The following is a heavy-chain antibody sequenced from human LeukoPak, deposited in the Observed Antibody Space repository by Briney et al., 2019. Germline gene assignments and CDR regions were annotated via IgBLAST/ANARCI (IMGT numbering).Heavy chain of an antibody. V-gene: IGHV3-64*02. J-gene: IGHJ4*02. D-gene: IGHD6-19*01. Sequence: GGSLRLSCAASGFTFSTYAMHWVRQAPGKGLEYVSAITGNGGSTYYADSVKGRFTITRDNSKNTLYLQMGSLRTEDMAVYYCARIWQWLALDYWGQGTLVTVSS. CDR2: ITGNGGST. CDR1: GFTFSTYA. CDR3: ARIWQWLALDY.